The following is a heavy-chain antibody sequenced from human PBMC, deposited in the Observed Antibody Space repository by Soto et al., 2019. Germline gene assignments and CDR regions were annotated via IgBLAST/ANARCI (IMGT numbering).Heavy chain of an antibody. V-gene: IGHV3-11*01. CDR2: ISSSGSTI. CDR3: ARDFLVVTAATPVCAXDI. D-gene: IGHD2-2*01. CDR1: GFTFSDYY. Sequence: PGGSLRLSCAASGFTFSDYYMSWIRQAPGKGLEWVSYISSSGSTIYYADSVKGRFTISRDNAKNSLYLQMNSLRAEDTAVYYCARDFLVVTAATPVCAXDIWGQGTMVTVAS. J-gene: IGHJ3*02.